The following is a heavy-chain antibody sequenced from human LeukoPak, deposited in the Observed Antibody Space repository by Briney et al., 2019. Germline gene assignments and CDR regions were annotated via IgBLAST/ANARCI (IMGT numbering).Heavy chain of an antibody. CDR3: AVTAATWAIYYFDY. V-gene: IGHV1-8*01. CDR2: MNPNSGNT. Sequence: GASVKVSCKASGYTFTSYDISWVRQATGHGLEWMGWMNPNSGNTGYAQKFQGRVTMTRNTSISTAYMELSSLRSEDTAVYYCAVTAATWAIYYFDYWGQGTLVTVSS. CDR1: GYTFTSYD. D-gene: IGHD2-15*01. J-gene: IGHJ4*02.